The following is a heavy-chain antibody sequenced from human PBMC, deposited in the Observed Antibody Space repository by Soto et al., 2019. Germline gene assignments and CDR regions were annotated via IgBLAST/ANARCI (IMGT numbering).Heavy chain of an antibody. CDR1: GFTFSGSA. Sequence: GGSLRLSCAASGFTFSGSAMHWARQASGKGLEWVGRIRSKANSYATAYAASVKGRFTISRDDSKNTAYLQMNSLKTEDTAVYYCTRPDKGNYHFAFDIWGKGKRVTV. CDR3: TRPDKGNYHFAFDI. V-gene: IGHV3-73*01. D-gene: IGHD4-4*01. CDR2: IRSKANSYAT. J-gene: IGHJ3*02.